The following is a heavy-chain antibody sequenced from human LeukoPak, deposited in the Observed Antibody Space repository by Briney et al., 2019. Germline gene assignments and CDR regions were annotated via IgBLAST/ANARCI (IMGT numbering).Heavy chain of an antibody. CDR3: ARDREYCSSTSCSHGMDV. J-gene: IGHJ6*02. V-gene: IGHV1-69*04. D-gene: IGHD2-2*01. CDR2: IIPILGMA. CDR1: GGTFNSYT. Sequence: SVKVSCKASGGTFNSYTIRWVRPAPGKGLAWMGRIIPILGMANYAQKFQGRVTITADKSTSTAYMELSSLRSEDTAVYYCARDREYCSSTSCSHGMDVWGQGTTVTVSS.